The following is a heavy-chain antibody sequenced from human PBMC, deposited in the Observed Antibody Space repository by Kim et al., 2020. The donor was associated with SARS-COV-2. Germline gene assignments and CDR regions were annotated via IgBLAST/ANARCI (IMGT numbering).Heavy chain of an antibody. CDR1: GGSFSGYY. D-gene: IGHD4-17*01. CDR2: INHSGST. CDR3: ARVAPTVGFFFLWSFDY. Sequence: SETLSLTCAVYGGSFSGYYWSWIRQPPGKGLEWIGEINHSGSTNYNPSLKSRVTISVDTSKNQFSLKLSSVTAADTAVYYCARVAPTVGFFFLWSFDYWGQGTLVTVSS. V-gene: IGHV4-34*01. J-gene: IGHJ4*02.